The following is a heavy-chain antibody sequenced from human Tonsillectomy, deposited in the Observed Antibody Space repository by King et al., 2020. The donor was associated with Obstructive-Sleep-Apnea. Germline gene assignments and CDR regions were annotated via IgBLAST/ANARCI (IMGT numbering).Heavy chain of an antibody. CDR1: GFTFSSYA. Sequence: VQLVESGGGLVQPGGSLRLSCAASGFTFSSYAMSWVRQAPGKGLEWVSAISGSGSSTYYADSVKGRFTISRDNSKNTLFLQMNSLRAEDTAVYYCAKFPCGSGSYYTDYWGQGTLVTVSS. D-gene: IGHD3-10*01. CDR3: AKFPCGSGSYYTDY. CDR2: ISGSGSST. J-gene: IGHJ4*02. V-gene: IGHV3-23*04.